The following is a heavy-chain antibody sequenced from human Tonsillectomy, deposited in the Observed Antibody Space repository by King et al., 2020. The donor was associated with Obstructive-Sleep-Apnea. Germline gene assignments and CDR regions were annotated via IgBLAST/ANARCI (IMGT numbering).Heavy chain of an antibody. Sequence: QLQESGPGLVKPSETLSLTCTVSGGSISSYYWSWIRQPPGKGLEWIGYIYYSGSTNYNPSLKRRVTISVDTSKNQFSLKRSPVTAADTAVYYCARDAYYYDSSGQRRSFDYWGQGTLVTVSS. CDR1: GGSISSYY. D-gene: IGHD3-22*01. CDR2: IYYSGST. CDR3: ARDAYYYDSSGQRRSFDY. J-gene: IGHJ4*02. V-gene: IGHV4-59*12.